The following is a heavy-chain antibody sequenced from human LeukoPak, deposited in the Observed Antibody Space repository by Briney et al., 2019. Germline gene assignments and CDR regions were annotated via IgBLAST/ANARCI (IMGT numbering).Heavy chain of an antibody. V-gene: IGHV3-23*01. CDR1: GFTFSSYA. Sequence: GGSLRLSCTASGFTFSSYAMSWVRQAPGKGLEWVGVTIYDGTMAYYADSVKGRFTISRDNSKNTLYLQMNSLRAEDTAVYYCAKESQLGRFDYWGQGTLVTVSS. CDR3: AKESQLGRFDY. CDR2: TIYDGTMA. J-gene: IGHJ4*02. D-gene: IGHD1-1*01.